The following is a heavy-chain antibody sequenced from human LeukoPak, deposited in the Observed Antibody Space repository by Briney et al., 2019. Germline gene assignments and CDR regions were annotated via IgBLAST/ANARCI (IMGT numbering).Heavy chain of an antibody. J-gene: IGHJ4*02. Sequence: SVKVSCKASGGTFSSYAISWVRQAPGQGLEWMGRIIPIFGTANYAQKFEGRVTITTDESTSAAYMELSSLRSEDTAVYYCAREVAGEAGDWGQGTLVTVSS. CDR2: IIPIFGTA. D-gene: IGHD6-19*01. CDR3: AREVAGEAGD. V-gene: IGHV1-69*05. CDR1: GGTFSSYA.